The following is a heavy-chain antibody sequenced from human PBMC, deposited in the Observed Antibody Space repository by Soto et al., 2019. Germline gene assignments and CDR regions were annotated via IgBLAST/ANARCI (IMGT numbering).Heavy chain of an antibody. CDR3: ASSPYYDSSGYYAFDY. V-gene: IGHV4-34*01. CDR1: GGSFSGYY. Sequence: SETLSLTCAVYGGSFSGYYWSWIRQPPGKGLEWIGEINHSGSTNYNPSLKSRVTISVDTSKNQFSLKLSSVTAADTAVYYCASSPYYDSSGYYAFDYWSQGTLVTV. D-gene: IGHD3-22*01. CDR2: INHSGST. J-gene: IGHJ4*02.